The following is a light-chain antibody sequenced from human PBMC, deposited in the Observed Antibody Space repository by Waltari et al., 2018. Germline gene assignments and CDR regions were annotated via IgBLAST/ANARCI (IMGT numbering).Light chain of an antibody. CDR2: QAA. CDR3: QQYNTYWVT. Sequence: DIQMTQSPATLSASVGDGVTVTCQASENINNFLAWYQQKPGKAPKLLIYQAATLENGVPSRFSGSGSGTEFTLTISSLQPDDFATYYCQQYNTYWVTFGGGTKVEIK. J-gene: IGKJ4*01. CDR1: ENINNF. V-gene: IGKV1-5*03.